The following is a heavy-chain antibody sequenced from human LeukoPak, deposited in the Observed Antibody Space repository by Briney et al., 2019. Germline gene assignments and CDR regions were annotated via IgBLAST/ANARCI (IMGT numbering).Heavy chain of an antibody. CDR3: ARGPPLDIVVVVAATRSEDAFDI. CDR2: INHSGST. J-gene: IGHJ3*02. D-gene: IGHD2-15*01. V-gene: IGHV4-34*01. CDR1: GGSFSGYY. Sequence: SETLSLTCAVYGGSFSGYYWSWIRQPPGKGLEWVWEINHSGSTNYNPSPKSRVTISVDTSKNQFSLKLSSVTAADPAVYYCARGPPLDIVVVVAATRSEDAFDIWGQGTMVTVSS.